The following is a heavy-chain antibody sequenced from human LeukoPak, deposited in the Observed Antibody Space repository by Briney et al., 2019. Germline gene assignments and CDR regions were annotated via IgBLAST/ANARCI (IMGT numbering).Heavy chain of an antibody. D-gene: IGHD6-13*01. CDR1: GFTFDDYA. J-gene: IGHJ4*02. CDR3: AKDLAAAAFYYLDY. V-gene: IGHV3-9*01. Sequence: PGRSLRLSCAASGFTFDDYAMHWVRQAPGKGLEWVSGISWNSGSIGYADSVKGRFTISRDNAKNSLYLQMNSLRAEDTALYYCAKDLAAAAFYYLDYWGQGTLVTVSS. CDR2: ISWNSGSI.